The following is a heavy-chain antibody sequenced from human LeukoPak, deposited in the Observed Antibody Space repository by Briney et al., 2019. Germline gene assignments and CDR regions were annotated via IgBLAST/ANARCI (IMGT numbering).Heavy chain of an antibody. CDR2: IYYSGST. J-gene: IGHJ4*02. Sequence: SETLSLTCTVSGGSIRSSSYYWGWIRQPPGKGLEWIGNIYYSGSTYYNPSLKSRVTISVDTSKNQFSLKLSSVTAADTAVYYCARGSVVITDFDYWGQGTLVTVSS. CDR3: ARGSVVITDFDY. CDR1: GGSIRSSSYY. D-gene: IGHD3-22*01. V-gene: IGHV4-39*07.